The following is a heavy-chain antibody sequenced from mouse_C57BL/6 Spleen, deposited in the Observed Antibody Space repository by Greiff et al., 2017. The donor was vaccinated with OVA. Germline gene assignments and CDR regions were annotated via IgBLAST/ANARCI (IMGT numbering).Heavy chain of an antibody. J-gene: IGHJ3*01. CDR2: ISSGGDYI. V-gene: IGHV5-9-1*02. CDR3: TSYYYGSGAY. D-gene: IGHD1-1*01. CDR1: GFTFSSYA. Sequence: EVKLMESGEGLVKPGGSLKLSCAASGFTFSSYAMSWVRQTPEKRLEWVAYISSGGDYIYYADTVKGRFTISRDNARNTLYLQMSSLKSEDTAMYYCTSYYYGSGAYWGQGTLVTVSA.